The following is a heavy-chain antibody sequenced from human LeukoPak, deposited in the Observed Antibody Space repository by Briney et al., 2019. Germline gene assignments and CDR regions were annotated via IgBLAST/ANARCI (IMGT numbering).Heavy chain of an antibody. Sequence: GGSLRLSCAASGFTFSSYWMHWVRQAPGKGLEWVALLWFDGSNKYYADSVKGRFTISRDNSKNTLYLEMNSLRVEDTAIYYCAKHVYGGNLLPETWGQGTLVTVSS. J-gene: IGHJ4*02. CDR3: AKHVYGGNLLPET. V-gene: IGHV3-33*08. CDR1: GFTFSSYW. D-gene: IGHD4-23*01. CDR2: LWFDGSNK.